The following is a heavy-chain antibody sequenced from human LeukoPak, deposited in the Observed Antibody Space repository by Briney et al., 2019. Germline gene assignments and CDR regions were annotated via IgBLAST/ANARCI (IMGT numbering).Heavy chain of an antibody. J-gene: IGHJ4*02. CDR2: ISSNGGST. Sequence: PGGSLRLSCAASGFTFSSYAMHWVRQAPGKGLEYVSAISSNGGSTYYANSVKGRFTISRDNSKNTLYLQMGSLRAEDMAVYYCARVYDSGYDFGYWGQGTLVTVSS. CDR3: ARVYDSGYDFGY. CDR1: GFTFSSYA. D-gene: IGHD5-12*01. V-gene: IGHV3-64*01.